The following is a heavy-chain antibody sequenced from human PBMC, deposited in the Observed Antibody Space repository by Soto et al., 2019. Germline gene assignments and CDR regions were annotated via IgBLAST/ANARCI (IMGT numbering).Heavy chain of an antibody. Sequence: EVQLVESGGGLVQPGGSLRLSCEVSGFTFSIHAMNWVRQAPGKGLEWVAYIHGTRSIIYYADSVKGRFTISRDNAKNSLFLQMDSPRDEDTAVYYCARDARNADYDYWGQGTLVTVSS. CDR1: GFTFSIHA. J-gene: IGHJ4*02. V-gene: IGHV3-48*02. D-gene: IGHD3-16*01. CDR3: ARDARNADYDY. CDR2: IHGTRSII.